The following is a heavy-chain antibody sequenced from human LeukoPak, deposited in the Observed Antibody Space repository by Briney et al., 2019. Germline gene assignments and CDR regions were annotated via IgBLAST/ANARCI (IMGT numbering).Heavy chain of an antibody. Sequence: GRSLRLSCAASGFTFSSYAMHWVRQAPGKGLEWVAVISYDGSNKYYADSVKGRFTISRDNSKNTLYLQMNSLRAEDTAVYYCARALDAGLRYFDWLLAYYYGMDVWGQGTTVTVSS. CDR2: ISYDGSNK. J-gene: IGHJ6*02. D-gene: IGHD3-9*01. CDR1: GFTFSSYA. CDR3: ARALDAGLRYFDWLLAYYYGMDV. V-gene: IGHV3-30-3*01.